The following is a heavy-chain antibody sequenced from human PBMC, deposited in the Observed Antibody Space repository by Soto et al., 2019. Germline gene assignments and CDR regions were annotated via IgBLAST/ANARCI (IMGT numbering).Heavy chain of an antibody. CDR3: ARDPPPDYYYYYCMDV. CDR1: GFTFSSYG. CDR2: IWYDGSNK. V-gene: IGHV3-33*01. J-gene: IGHJ6*02. Sequence: QVQLVESGGGVVQPGRSLRLSCAASGFTFSSYGMHWVRQAPGKGLEWVAVIWYDGSNKYYADSVKGRFTISRDNSKNTLYLQMNSLRAEDTAVYYCARDPPPDYYYYYCMDVWGQGTTVTVSS.